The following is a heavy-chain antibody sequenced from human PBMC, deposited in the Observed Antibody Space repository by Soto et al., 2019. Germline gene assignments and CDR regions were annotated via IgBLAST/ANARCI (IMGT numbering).Heavy chain of an antibody. J-gene: IGHJ4*02. Sequence: EVQLLESGGGLVQPGGSLRLSCAASGFTFSSYAMRWVRQAPGKGLEWVSAVSGSGGSTYYADSVKGRFTISIDNSKNTLYLQMNSLIAEDTAVYYCARRGPGTYFDYWGQGTLVTVSS. V-gene: IGHV3-23*01. CDR3: ARRGPGTYFDY. CDR2: VSGSGGST. D-gene: IGHD6-13*01. CDR1: GFTFSSYA.